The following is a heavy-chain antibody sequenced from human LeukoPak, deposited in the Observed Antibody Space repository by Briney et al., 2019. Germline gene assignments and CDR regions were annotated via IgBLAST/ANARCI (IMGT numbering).Heavy chain of an antibody. J-gene: IGHJ5*02. Sequence: SETPSLTSAVYDGSFTAPYWSWIPPPAPNALDWCGDLNHSGSTNYNPSLESRVTISVDPSTNQFSLKLSSVTAADTAVYYCARGRYYYGSGTSGWFDPWGQGTLVTVSS. D-gene: IGHD3-10*01. CDR3: ARGRYYYGSGTSGWFDP. CDR1: DGSFTAPY. CDR2: LNHSGST. V-gene: IGHV4-34*01.